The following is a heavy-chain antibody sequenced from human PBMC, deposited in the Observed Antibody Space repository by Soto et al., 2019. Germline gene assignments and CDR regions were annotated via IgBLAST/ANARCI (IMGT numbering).Heavy chain of an antibody. V-gene: IGHV3-53*01. J-gene: IGHJ5*02. D-gene: IGHD3-10*01. Sequence: SLRLSCAASGFTVSSSQMTWVRQAPGKALEWVSLIFIGGITQYAVSVKGRFTISRDYSRNTVFLQMNSLRAEDTAVYYCASITMVRGVTINWSDPWGQGTLVTVSS. CDR3: ASITMVRGVTINWSDP. CDR2: IFIGGIT. CDR1: GFTVSSSQ.